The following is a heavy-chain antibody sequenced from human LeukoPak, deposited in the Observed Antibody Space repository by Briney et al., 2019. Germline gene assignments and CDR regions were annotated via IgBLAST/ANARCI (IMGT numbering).Heavy chain of an antibody. CDR2: ISSSGSSI. V-gene: IGHV3-48*04. CDR3: AERGITMIGGV. D-gene: IGHD3-10*02. J-gene: IGHJ6*04. CDR1: GLPYSSYG. Sequence: GGPLRLPCGACGLPYSSYGMIWVRQAPAKGRAGVSYISSSGSSISYADSVKGRFTISRDNANNSLYLQMNSLRAEDTAVYYCAERGITMIGGVWGKGTTVTISS.